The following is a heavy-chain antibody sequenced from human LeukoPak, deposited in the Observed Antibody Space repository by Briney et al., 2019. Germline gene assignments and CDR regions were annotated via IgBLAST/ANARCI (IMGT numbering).Heavy chain of an antibody. D-gene: IGHD2-15*01. CDR1: GYSFTSYW. Sequence: GESLKISCKGSGYSFTSYWIGRVRQLPGKGLEWMGIICPGDSDTRYSPSFQGQVTISADKSISTAYLQWSSLKASDTAMYYCARRDVVVVAARLGAFDIWGQGTMVTVSS. V-gene: IGHV5-51*01. J-gene: IGHJ3*02. CDR2: ICPGDSDT. CDR3: ARRDVVVVAARLGAFDI.